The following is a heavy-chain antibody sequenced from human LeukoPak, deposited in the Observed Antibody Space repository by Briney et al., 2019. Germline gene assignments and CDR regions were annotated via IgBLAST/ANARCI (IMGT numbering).Heavy chain of an antibody. CDR3: ATDAYSASPQNAY. CDR1: GFTVSNNY. J-gene: IGHJ4*02. Sequence: PGGSLGLSCAASGFTVSNNYMTWFRQAPGMGLQWVSLIYSDGTTYYADSVKGRFTVSRDNSKNTLYLQMNSLRAEDTAVYYCATDAYSASPQNAYWGQGTLVTVSS. CDR2: IYSDGTT. D-gene: IGHD1-26*01. V-gene: IGHV3-53*01.